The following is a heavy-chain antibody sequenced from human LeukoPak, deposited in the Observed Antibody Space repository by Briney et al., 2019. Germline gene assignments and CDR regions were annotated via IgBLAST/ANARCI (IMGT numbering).Heavy chain of an antibody. V-gene: IGHV3-48*03. D-gene: IGHD1-26*01. CDR3: ARETGPYSGSYFDY. Sequence: GGSLRLSCAASGFTFSSYEMNWVRQAPGKGLEWVSYISSSGSTIYYADSVKGRFTISRDNAKNSLYLQMNSLRAEDTAVYYCARETGPYSGSYFDYWGQGTLVTVSS. CDR1: GFTFSSYE. CDR2: ISSSGSTI. J-gene: IGHJ4*02.